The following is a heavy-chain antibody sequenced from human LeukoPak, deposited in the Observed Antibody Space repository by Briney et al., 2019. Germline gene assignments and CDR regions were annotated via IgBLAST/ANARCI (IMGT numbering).Heavy chain of an antibody. CDR1: GGTFSSYA. V-gene: IGHV1-69*13. J-gene: IGHJ4*02. Sequence: SVKVSCKASGGTFSSYAISWVRQAPGQGLEWMGGIIPIFGTANYAQKFQGRVTITADESTSTAYMELSSLRSEDTAVYYCARSWIWDSSSWPFDYWGQGTLVTVSS. D-gene: IGHD6-13*01. CDR2: IIPIFGTA. CDR3: ARSWIWDSSSWPFDY.